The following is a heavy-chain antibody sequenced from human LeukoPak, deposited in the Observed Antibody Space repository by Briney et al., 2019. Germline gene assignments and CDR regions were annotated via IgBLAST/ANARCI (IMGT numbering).Heavy chain of an antibody. CDR2: ISGSGGST. CDR3: AKAGLGFHFDF. CDR1: GFTFSSYA. V-gene: IGHV3-23*01. Sequence: GGSLRLSCAASGFTFSSYAMSWVRQAPGKGLEWVSAISGSGGSTYYADSVQGRFTISRDNSKNTLYLQMNSLRVDDTAVYYCAKAGLGFHFDFWGQGTLVTVSS. D-gene: IGHD1-26*01. J-gene: IGHJ4*02.